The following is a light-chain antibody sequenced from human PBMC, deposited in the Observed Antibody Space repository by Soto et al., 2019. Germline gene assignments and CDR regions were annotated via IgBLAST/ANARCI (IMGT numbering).Light chain of an antibody. CDR3: MQATNWPWT. Sequence: DVVMTQSPLSLPVTLGQPASISCRSSQSLVSSNGNTFLIWFQQRPGQSPRRLIYKVSNRDSAVPDRFTGSGSGTDFTLEISRVEAEDFGVYYCMQATNWPWTFGQGTKVEIK. V-gene: IGKV2-30*01. J-gene: IGKJ1*01. CDR2: KVS. CDR1: QSLVSSNGNTF.